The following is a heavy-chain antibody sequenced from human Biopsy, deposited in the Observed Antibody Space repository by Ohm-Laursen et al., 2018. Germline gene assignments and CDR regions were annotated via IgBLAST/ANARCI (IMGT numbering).Heavy chain of an antibody. V-gene: IGHV4-59*11. J-gene: IGHJ1*01. CDR2: ISHTGYT. Sequence: GTLSLTCTVSGGPFTGHYRTWIPQPPGKGLEWVGHISHTGYTSYKSSLKSRVTISLDTSRKHFSLRLTSLAAADTAVYYCARGSNEYGGLYFPHWGQGTLVTVSS. D-gene: IGHD4-23*01. CDR1: GGPFTGHY. CDR3: ARGSNEYGGLYFPH.